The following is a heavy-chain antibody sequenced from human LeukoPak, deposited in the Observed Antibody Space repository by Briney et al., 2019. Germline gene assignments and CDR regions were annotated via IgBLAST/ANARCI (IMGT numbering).Heavy chain of an antibody. CDR2: IYYSGST. CDR1: GGSISSSSYY. D-gene: IGHD3-10*01. J-gene: IGHJ4*02. V-gene: IGHV4-39*01. Sequence: SETLSLTCTVSGGSISSSSYYWGWIRQPPGTGLEWIGSIYYSGSTYYNPSLKSRVTISVDTSKNQFSLKLSSVTAADTAVYYCARQGNIVLWFGELGNYSDYWGQGTLVTVSS. CDR3: ARQGNIVLWFGELGNYSDY.